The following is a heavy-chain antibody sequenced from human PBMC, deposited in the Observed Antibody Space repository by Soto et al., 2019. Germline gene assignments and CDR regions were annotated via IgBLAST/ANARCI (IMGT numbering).Heavy chain of an antibody. CDR2: RSPDDSDI. CDR1: GYSFSDYW. D-gene: IGHD3-9*01. J-gene: IGHJ3*01. V-gene: IGHV5-51*01. Sequence: PGEALKISCQGSGYSFSDYWIGWVRQMPGKGLEGMVIRSPDDSDIIYSPSFQGQVTISADRSISTAYLQWRSLKASDTAMYYCVRASNHFDWFPEAFDVWGQGTMVTVSS. CDR3: VRASNHFDWFPEAFDV.